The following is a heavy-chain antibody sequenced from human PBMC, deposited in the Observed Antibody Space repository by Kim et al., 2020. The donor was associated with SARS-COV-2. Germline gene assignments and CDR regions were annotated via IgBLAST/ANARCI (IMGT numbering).Heavy chain of an antibody. Sequence: GGSLRLSCSASGFSFNTYTMNWVRQAPSKGLEWVSSVSGGSTHIYYTDSLRGRFTISRDNAKNSVYLQMNNLSVEDTAVYYCARDSPYGDYPDFWGQGTLVIVYS. D-gene: IGHD4-17*01. V-gene: IGHV3-21*01. CDR1: GFSFNTYT. CDR3: ARDSPYGDYPDF. J-gene: IGHJ4*02. CDR2: VSGGSTHI.